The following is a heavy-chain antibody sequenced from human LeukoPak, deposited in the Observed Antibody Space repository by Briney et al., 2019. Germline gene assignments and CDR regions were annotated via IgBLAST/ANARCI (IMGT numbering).Heavy chain of an antibody. Sequence: PSETLSLTCTVSGVSISSYYWSWIRQPPGKGLEWIGYIYYSGSTNNNPSLKSRVTISVDTSKNQFSLKLSSVTAADTAVYYCATQRIDYYDSSGYYPYYFDYWGQGTLVTVSS. CDR2: IYYSGST. CDR1: GVSISSYY. V-gene: IGHV4-59*08. J-gene: IGHJ4*02. CDR3: ATQRIDYYDSSGYYPYYFDY. D-gene: IGHD3-22*01.